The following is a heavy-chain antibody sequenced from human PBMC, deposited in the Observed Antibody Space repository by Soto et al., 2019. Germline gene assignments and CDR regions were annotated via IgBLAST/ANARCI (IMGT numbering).Heavy chain of an antibody. D-gene: IGHD3-3*02. J-gene: IGHJ2*01. Sequence: EEQLLESGGGLIQPGGSLRLACAASGFTFSSYAMTWVRQAPGKGLEWVSSISFSAGGTYSADSVTGRLTISRANSKNTLFLQMNSLRDEDTAVYYCVKVVSILGRRYVDLWGRGTLVTVSS. CDR3: VKVVSILGRRYVDL. V-gene: IGHV3-23*01. CDR1: GFTFSSYA. CDR2: ISFSAGGT.